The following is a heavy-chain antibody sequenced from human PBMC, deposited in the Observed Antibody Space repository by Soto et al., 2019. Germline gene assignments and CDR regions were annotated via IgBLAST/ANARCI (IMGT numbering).Heavy chain of an antibody. V-gene: IGHV1-18*01. D-gene: IGHD3-16*01. CDR3: ARHTLRYGMDV. J-gene: IGHJ6*02. Sequence: QVQLVQSGAEVKKPGASVKVSCKASGYTFTSYGISWVRQAPGQGLEWMGWISAYNGNTNYAQKLQGRVTMTADTSTRTAYMELRSLRSDDTAVCSSARHTLRYGMDVWGQATTVPVSS. CDR2: ISAYNGNT. CDR1: GYTFTSYG.